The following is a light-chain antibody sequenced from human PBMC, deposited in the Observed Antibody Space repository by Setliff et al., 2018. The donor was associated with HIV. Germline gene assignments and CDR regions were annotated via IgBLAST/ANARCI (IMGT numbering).Light chain of an antibody. CDR2: AVS. J-gene: IGLJ1*01. Sequence: QSALTQPASVSGSPGQSITISCTGTNSDVGGYNYVSWYQHHPSKAPQLMIFAVSTRPSGVSHRFSGSKSGNPASLTISELQAEDEADYFCTSYTKTNTTATVVGTGTKAPV. CDR3: TSYTKTNTTATV. CDR1: NSDVGGYNY. V-gene: IGLV2-14*01.